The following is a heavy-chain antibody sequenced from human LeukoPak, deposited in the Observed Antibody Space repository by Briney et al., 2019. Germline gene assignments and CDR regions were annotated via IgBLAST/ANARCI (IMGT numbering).Heavy chain of an antibody. CDR2: IYTSGST. D-gene: IGHD6-19*01. CDR1: GCSISSGSYY. V-gene: IGHV4-61*02. CDR3: ASSTYSSGSDY. Sequence: QVQLQESGPGLVKPSQTLSLPCTVSGCSISSGSYYWSWIRQPAGKGLEWIGRIYTSGSTNYNPSLKSRVTISVDTSKNQFSLKLSSVTAADTAVYYCASSTYSSGSDYWGQGTLVTVSS. J-gene: IGHJ4*02.